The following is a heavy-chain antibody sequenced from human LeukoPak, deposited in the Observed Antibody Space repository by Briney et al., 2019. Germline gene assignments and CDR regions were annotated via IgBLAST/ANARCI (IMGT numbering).Heavy chain of an antibody. Sequence: GRSLRLSCAASGFTFDDYAMHWVRQAPGKGLEWVSGISWNSGSIGYADSVKGRFTISRDNAKNSLYLQMNSLRAEDTASYYCAKDIAAAGSGHYYGTDVWGQGTTVTVSS. CDR2: ISWNSGSI. J-gene: IGHJ6*02. CDR1: GFTFDDYA. D-gene: IGHD6-13*01. CDR3: AKDIAAAGSGHYYGTDV. V-gene: IGHV3-9*01.